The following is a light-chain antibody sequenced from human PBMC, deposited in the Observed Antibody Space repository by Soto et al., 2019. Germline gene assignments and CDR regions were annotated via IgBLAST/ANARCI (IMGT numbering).Light chain of an antibody. CDR2: DGS. Sequence: EIVLTQSPATLSVSPGERVTLSCRASQNLHSFLNWYQQRPGQAPRPLIYDGSKRPAGVPSRFSGSGSGRDFTLTITGLQPDDFATYFCQNYENYRWTFGQGTKVDIK. CDR1: QNLHSF. J-gene: IGKJ1*01. CDR3: QNYENYRWT. V-gene: IGKV3-11*02.